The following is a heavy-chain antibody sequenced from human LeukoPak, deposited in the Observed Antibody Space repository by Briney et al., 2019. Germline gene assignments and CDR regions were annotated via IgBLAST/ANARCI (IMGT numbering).Heavy chain of an antibody. J-gene: IGHJ4*02. Sequence: GGSLRLSCAASGFTFDDYAMHWVRQAPGKGLEWVSLISWDGGSTYYADSVKGRFTISRDNSKNSLYLQMNSLRAEDTALYYCAKDSLRYYYDSSGYDYWGQGTLVTVSS. D-gene: IGHD3-22*01. CDR3: AKDSLRYYYDSSGYDY. V-gene: IGHV3-43D*03. CDR2: ISWDGGST. CDR1: GFTFDDYA.